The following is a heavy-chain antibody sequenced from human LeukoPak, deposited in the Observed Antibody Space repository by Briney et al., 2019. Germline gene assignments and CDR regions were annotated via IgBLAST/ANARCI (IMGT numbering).Heavy chain of an antibody. CDR2: INPSGGST. D-gene: IGHD3-16*02. Sequence: ASVKVSCKASGYTFTSYYMHWVRQAPGQGLEWMGIINPSGGSTSYAQKFQGRVTMTRDMSTSTVYMELSSLRSEDTAVYYCARDRVSEDAFDIWGQGTMVTVSS. CDR1: GYTFTSYY. V-gene: IGHV1-46*01. J-gene: IGHJ3*02. CDR3: ARDRVSEDAFDI.